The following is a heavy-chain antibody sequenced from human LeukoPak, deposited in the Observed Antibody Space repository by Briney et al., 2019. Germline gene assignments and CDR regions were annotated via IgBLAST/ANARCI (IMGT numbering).Heavy chain of an antibody. J-gene: IGHJ4*02. CDR3: ATEIVATAPAGGAFFDY. D-gene: IGHD2-2*01. Sequence: GGSLRLSCTASGFTFSGYWMSWVRQAPGKGLEWVANIKPDGSKKYYVDSLKGRFTISRDNANNSLYLQVNSLRAEDTAVYYYATEIVATAPAGGAFFDYWGQGTLVRVSS. V-gene: IGHV3-7*01. CDR1: GFTFSGYW. CDR2: IKPDGSKK.